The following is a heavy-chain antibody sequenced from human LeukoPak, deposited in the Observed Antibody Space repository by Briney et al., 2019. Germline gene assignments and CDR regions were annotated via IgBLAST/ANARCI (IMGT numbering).Heavy chain of an antibody. V-gene: IGHV3-30*18. D-gene: IGHD5-18*01. CDR3: AKSHGYSYGFDY. CDR2: ISYDASNK. Sequence: GGSLRLSCAAAGFIISVNYMSWVRQPPGKGLEWVAVISYDASNKYYAESVKGGLTIARETSKNTLYLQMNSLRAEDTAVYYCAKSHGYSYGFDYWGQGTLVTVSS. J-gene: IGHJ4*02. CDR1: GFIISVNY.